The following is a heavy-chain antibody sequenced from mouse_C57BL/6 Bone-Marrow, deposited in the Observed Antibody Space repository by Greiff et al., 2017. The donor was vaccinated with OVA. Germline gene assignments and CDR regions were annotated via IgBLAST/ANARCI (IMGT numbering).Heavy chain of an antibody. Sequence: QVQLQQSGTELVKPGASVKLSCKASGYTFTESTIHWVKQRSGQGLEWIGWFYPGSGSIKYNEKFKDKATLTADKSSSTVYMELSRLTSEDSAVYFCARHEAYYYGSSKGYYFDYWGQGTTLTVSS. CDR1: GYTFTEST. D-gene: IGHD1-1*01. J-gene: IGHJ2*01. V-gene: IGHV1-62-2*01. CDR3: ARHEAYYYGSSKGYYFDY. CDR2: FYPGSGSI.